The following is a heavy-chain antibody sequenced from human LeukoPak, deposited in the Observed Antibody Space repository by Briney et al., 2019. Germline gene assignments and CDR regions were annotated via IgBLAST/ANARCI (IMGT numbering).Heavy chain of an antibody. CDR2: INHSGST. J-gene: IGHJ6*03. CDR1: GGSFSGYY. CDR3: ARRPRYSYGNYYYYYYMDV. D-gene: IGHD5-18*01. V-gene: IGHV4-34*01. Sequence: SETLSLTCAVYGGSFSGYYWSWIRQPPGKGLEWIGEINHSGSTNYNPSLKSRVTISVDTSKNQFSLKLSSVTAADTAVYYCARRPRYSYGNYYYYYYMDVWGKGTTVTVSS.